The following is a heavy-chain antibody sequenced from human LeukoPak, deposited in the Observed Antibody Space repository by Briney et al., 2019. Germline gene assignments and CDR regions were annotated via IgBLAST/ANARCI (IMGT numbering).Heavy chain of an antibody. CDR1: GFTFSSYA. CDR2: ISYDGSNK. J-gene: IGHJ4*02. D-gene: IGHD5-12*01. Sequence: SGGSLRLSCAASGFTFSSYAMHWVRQAPGKGLEWVAVISYDGSNKYYADSVKGRFTISRDNSKNTLYLQMNSLRAEDTAVYYCAKLPGYSGYDYYFDYWGQGTLVTVSS. CDR3: AKLPGYSGYDYYFDY. V-gene: IGHV3-30*04.